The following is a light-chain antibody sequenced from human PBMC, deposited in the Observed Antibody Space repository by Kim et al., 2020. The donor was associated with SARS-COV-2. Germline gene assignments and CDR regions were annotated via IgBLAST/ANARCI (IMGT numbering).Light chain of an antibody. CDR3: SSYAGSHTYV. J-gene: IGLJ1*01. CDR1: SSDIGSYNL. V-gene: IGLV2-23*01. Sequence: QSIAISGTGTSSDIGSYNLVSWYQQHPGRAPKLMIYAGTERPSGVSDRFSGSKSGYTASLTISGLQAEDEANYFCSSYAGSHTYVFGPGTKVTVL. CDR2: AGT.